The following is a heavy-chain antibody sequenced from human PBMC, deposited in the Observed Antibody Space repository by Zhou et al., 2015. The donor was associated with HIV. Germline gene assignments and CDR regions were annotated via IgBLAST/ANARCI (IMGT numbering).Heavy chain of an antibody. CDR1: GGSLSSYS. J-gene: IGHJ2*01. Sequence: QVQLVQSGAEVRKPGSSVKISCKASGGSLSSYSISWVRQAPGQGLEWVGRIIPIIGVTDYAQKFQDRVTITADTATNTVSMELSRLKFDDTAVFFYVKETLDGNRWGPDRERGRWHIDLWGRGTLVTVS. CDR2: IIPIIGVT. CDR3: VKETLDGNRWGPDRERGRWHIDL. D-gene: IGHD3-16*01. V-gene: IGHV1-69*02.